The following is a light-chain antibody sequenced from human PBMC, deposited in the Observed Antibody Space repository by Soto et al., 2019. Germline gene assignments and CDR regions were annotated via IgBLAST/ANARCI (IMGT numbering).Light chain of an antibody. Sequence: EIVLTQSPGTLSLSPGERATLSFRASQSVSNNYLAWYQQKPGQAPRLLIYGASSRATGIPDRFSGSGSGTDFSLTISRLEPEDFAVYYCQQYGSSLGVTFGGGTKVDIK. CDR2: GAS. V-gene: IGKV3-20*01. J-gene: IGKJ4*01. CDR3: QQYGSSLGVT. CDR1: QSVSNNY.